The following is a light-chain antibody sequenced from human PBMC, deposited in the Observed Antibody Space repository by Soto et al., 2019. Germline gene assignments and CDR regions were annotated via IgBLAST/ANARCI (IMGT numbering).Light chain of an antibody. V-gene: IGKV1-39*01. J-gene: IGKJ5*01. Sequence: PQSPSSLAASVGDRLTLTCRASRNVSIYLNWYQHKPGKGPTLLIHATSNLQIGVPSRFSGSGSGTEFTLTISSLEPEDFGTYYCQQSYKMPAFAQGTRLEIK. CDR2: ATS. CDR3: QQSYKMPA. CDR1: RNVSIY.